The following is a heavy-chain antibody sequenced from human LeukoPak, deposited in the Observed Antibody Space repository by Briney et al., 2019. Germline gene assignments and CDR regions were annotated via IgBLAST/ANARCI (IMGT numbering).Heavy chain of an antibody. V-gene: IGHV1-2*02. Sequence: ASVRVSCKASGYSFIDYYINWVRQAPGQGLEWMAWIHPNSGGTDLAQKFQGRVTMTEDTSTDTAYMELSSLRSEDTAVYYCATGSYCGGDCSWYFDLWGRGTLVTVSS. CDR3: ATGSYCGGDCSWYFDL. J-gene: IGHJ2*01. CDR2: IHPNSGGT. CDR1: GYSFIDYY. D-gene: IGHD2-21*02.